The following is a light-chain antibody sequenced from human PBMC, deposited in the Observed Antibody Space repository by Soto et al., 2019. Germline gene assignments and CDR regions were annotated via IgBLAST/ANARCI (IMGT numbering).Light chain of an antibody. CDR1: QSVSSSY. J-gene: IGKJ1*01. V-gene: IGKV3-20*01. CDR3: QQYGSSPRV. Sequence: EIVLTQSPGTLSLSPGERATLSCRASQSVSSSYLAWYQQKPGQAPRLLIYGASSRATGIPDRFSGSGSGTDLTLTISRLEPEDFAVYYCQQYGSSPRVFGQGTKVEIK. CDR2: GAS.